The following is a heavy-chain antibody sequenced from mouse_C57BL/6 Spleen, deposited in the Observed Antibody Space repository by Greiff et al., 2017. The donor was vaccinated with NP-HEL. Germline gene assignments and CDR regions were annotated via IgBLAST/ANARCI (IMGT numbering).Heavy chain of an antibody. CDR3: TTPFTTVVTHYFDY. D-gene: IGHD1-1*01. V-gene: IGHV14-4*01. J-gene: IGHJ2*01. CDR2: IDPENGDT. CDR1: GFNIKDDY. Sequence: VQLKESGAELVRPGASVKLSCTASGFNIKDDYMHWVKQRPEQGLEWIGWIDPENGDTEYASTFQGKATITADTSSNTAYLQLSSLTSEDTAVYYCTTPFTTVVTHYFDYWGQGTTLTVSS.